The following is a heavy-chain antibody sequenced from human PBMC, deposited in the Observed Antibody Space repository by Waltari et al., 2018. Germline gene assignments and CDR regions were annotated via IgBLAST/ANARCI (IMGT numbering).Heavy chain of an antibody. CDR2: IYYSGST. CDR3: ARAGIEYSSSWFDY. CDR1: GGSISSYY. Sequence: QVQLQESGPGLVKPSETLSLTCTVSGGSISSYYWSCIRQPPGKGLEWIGYIYYSGSTNYNPSLKSRVTISVDTSKNQFSLKLSSVTAADTAVYYCARAGIEYSSSWFDYWGQGTLVTVSS. V-gene: IGHV4-59*01. J-gene: IGHJ4*02. D-gene: IGHD6-6*01.